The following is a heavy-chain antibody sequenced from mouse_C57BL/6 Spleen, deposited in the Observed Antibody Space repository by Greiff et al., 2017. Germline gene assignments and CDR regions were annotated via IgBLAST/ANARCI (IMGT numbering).Heavy chain of an antibody. CDR3: TSYDGPMDY. V-gene: IGHV14-1*01. D-gene: IGHD2-3*01. J-gene: IGHJ4*01. Sequence: VQLQQSGAELVRPGASVKLSCTASGFTFTDYYMHWVQQRPEQGLEWIGMIDPDDGDTEYAPKFQGKATMTEDTSSNTAYLQISSLTSEDTAVYYCTSYDGPMDYWGQGTSVTVSS. CDR1: GFTFTDYY. CDR2: IDPDDGDT.